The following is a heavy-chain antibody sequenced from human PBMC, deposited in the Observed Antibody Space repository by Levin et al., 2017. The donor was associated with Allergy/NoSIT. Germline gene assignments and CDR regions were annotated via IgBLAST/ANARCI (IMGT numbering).Heavy chain of an antibody. CDR3: ARSESGNDAGDY. Sequence: SETLSLTCTVSGGSISPYHWSWIRQAPEKGLEWMGFFSYAGTTSHNPSLKSRVTMSLDTSKNQFSLNLSSVTAAATAVYFCARSESGNDAGDYWGQGTLVTVSS. V-gene: IGHV4-59*08. CDR2: FSYAGTT. CDR1: GGSISPYH. J-gene: IGHJ4*02. D-gene: IGHD4-23*01.